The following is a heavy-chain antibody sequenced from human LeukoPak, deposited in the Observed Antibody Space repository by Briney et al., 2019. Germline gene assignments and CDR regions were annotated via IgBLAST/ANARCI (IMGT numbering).Heavy chain of an antibody. CDR1: GGSISSGSYY. Sequence: SQTLSLTCTVSGGSISSGSYYWSWIRQPAGKGLEWIGRICTSGSTNYNPSLKSRVTIPVDTSKNQFSLKLSSVTAADTAVYYCARDRGTGNFDYWGQGTLVTVSS. D-gene: IGHD3/OR15-3a*01. CDR3: ARDRGTGNFDY. V-gene: IGHV4-61*02. J-gene: IGHJ4*02. CDR2: ICTSGST.